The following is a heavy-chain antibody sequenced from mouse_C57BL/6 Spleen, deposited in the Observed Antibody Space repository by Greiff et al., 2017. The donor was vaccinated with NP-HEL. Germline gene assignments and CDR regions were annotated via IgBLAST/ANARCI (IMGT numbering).Heavy chain of an antibody. V-gene: IGHV5-4*01. CDR3: ARDAYYGSALFAY. Sequence: EVHLVESGGGLVKPGGSLKLSCAASGFTFSSYAMSWVHQTPEKRLEWVATISDGGSYTYYPDNVKGRFTISRDNAKNNLYLQMSHLKSEDTAMYYCARDAYYGSALFAYWGQGTLVTVSA. J-gene: IGHJ3*01. CDR2: ISDGGSYT. CDR1: GFTFSSYA. D-gene: IGHD1-1*01.